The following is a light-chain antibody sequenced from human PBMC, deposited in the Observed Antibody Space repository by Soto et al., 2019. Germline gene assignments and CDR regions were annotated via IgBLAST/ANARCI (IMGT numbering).Light chain of an antibody. J-gene: IGKJ2*03. CDR2: DAS. CDR1: QSLGTDY. Sequence: DIVLTQSPGTLSLSPGERATLSCRASQSLGTDYLAWYKQKPGQAPRLLIYDASRRATGIPVRFSGSGSGADFTLTISTLEPDDFAVYYCQQYAYSPPHSFGQGTKLEIK. V-gene: IGKV3-20*01. CDR3: QQYAYSPPHS.